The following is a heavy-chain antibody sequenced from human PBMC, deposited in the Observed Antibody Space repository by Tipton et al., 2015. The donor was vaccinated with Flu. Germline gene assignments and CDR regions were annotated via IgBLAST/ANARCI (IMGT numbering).Heavy chain of an antibody. Sequence: TLSLTCTVSGGSMKSNYWSWIRQPAGRGLEWIGRIYVRDTTNTNYNPSLKSRVTMSRDTSKSQFSLRLSSVTAADTAVYYCARGPYYHDETGALKFDPWGQGTLVTVTS. V-gene: IGHV4-4*07. D-gene: IGHD3-22*01. CDR1: GGSMKSNY. J-gene: IGHJ5*02. CDR2: IYVRDTT. CDR3: ARGPYYHDETGALKFDP.